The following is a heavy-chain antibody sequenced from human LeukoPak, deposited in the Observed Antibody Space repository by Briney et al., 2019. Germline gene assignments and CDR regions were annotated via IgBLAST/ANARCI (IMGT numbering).Heavy chain of an antibody. Sequence: ASVKVSCXASGGTFSSYTISWVRQAPGQGLEWMGWINPNSGGTNYAQKFQGRVTMTRDTSISTAYMELSRLRSDDTAVYYCARLEWDAFDIWGQGTMVTVSS. CDR2: INPNSGGT. CDR1: GGTFSSYT. J-gene: IGHJ3*02. V-gene: IGHV1-2*02. D-gene: IGHD3-3*01. CDR3: ARLEWDAFDI.